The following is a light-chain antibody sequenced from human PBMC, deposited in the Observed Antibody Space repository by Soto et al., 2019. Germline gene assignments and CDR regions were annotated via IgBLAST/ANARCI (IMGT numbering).Light chain of an antibody. V-gene: IGLV1-47*01. CDR2: KNT. CDR3: AAWDDSVRSVL. J-gene: IGLJ2*01. Sequence: QSVLTQAPSASGTPGQRVTISCSGTTSNIGSNHVYWYQQVPGTAPKLLIVKNTQRPSGVPDRFSGSKAGTSASLAISGLRSEDEADYYCAAWDDSVRSVLFGGGTKLTVL. CDR1: TSNIGSNH.